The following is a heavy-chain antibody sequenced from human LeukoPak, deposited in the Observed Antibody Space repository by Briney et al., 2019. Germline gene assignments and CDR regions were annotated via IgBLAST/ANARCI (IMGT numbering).Heavy chain of an antibody. CDR1: GFTFSSYW. CDR3: AREATVFPGFSTYYYYGMDV. V-gene: IGHV3-7*03. J-gene: IGHJ6*04. D-gene: IGHD4-17*01. CDR2: IKQDGSEK. Sequence: PGGSLRLSCAASGFTFSSYWMSWVRQAPGKGLEGVANIKQDGSEKYYVDSLKGRFTISRDNAENSLYLQMNSLRAEDTAVYYCAREATVFPGFSTYYYYGMDVWGKGTTVTVSS.